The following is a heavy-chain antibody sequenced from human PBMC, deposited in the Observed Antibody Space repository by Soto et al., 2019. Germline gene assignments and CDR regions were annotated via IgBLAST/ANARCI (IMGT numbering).Heavy chain of an antibody. D-gene: IGHD3-3*01. V-gene: IGHV1-69*13. CDR1: GGTFSSHA. CDR3: ARTGAGSASGYYNWFDP. Sequence: SVPVSDKASGGTFSSHAISWVRQAPGQGLEWMGGIIPIFGTANYAQKFQGRVAITADESTSTAYMELSSLRYEDTAVYYCARTGAGSASGYYNWFDPWG. J-gene: IGHJ5*02. CDR2: IIPIFGTA.